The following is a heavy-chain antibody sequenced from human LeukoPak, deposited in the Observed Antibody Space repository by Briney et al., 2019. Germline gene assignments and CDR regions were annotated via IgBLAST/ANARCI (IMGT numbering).Heavy chain of an antibody. J-gene: IGHJ4*02. CDR2: INPNSGGT. CDR1: GYTFTGYY. D-gene: IGHD6-19*01. CDR3: ARGVAVAARYYFDY. Sequence: GASVKVSCKASGYTFTGYYMHWVRQAPGQGLEWMGWINPNSGGTNYAQKFQGWVTMTRDTSISTAYMELSRLRSDDTAVYYSARGVAVAARYYFDYWGQGTLVTVSS. V-gene: IGHV1-2*04.